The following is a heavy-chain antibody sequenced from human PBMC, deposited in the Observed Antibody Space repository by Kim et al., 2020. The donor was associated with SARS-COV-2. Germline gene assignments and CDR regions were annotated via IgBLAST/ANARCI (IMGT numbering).Heavy chain of an antibody. D-gene: IGHD2-15*01. Sequence: GGSLRLSCAASGFTFSSYGMHWVRQAPGKGLEWVAVISYDGSNKYYADSVKGRFTISRDNSKNTLYLQMNSLRAEDTAVYYCAKSHDSLFYYYYGMDVWGQGTTVTVSS. CDR3: AKSHDSLFYYYYGMDV. CDR1: GFTFSSYG. J-gene: IGHJ6*02. V-gene: IGHV3-30*18. CDR2: ISYDGSNK.